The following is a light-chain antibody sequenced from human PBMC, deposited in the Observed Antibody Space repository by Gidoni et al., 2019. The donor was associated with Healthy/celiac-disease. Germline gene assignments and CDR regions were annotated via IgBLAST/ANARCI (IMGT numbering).Light chain of an antibody. J-gene: IGLJ1*01. Sequence: QSALTQPASVSGSPGQSITISCTGPSGDVGGYNYVSWYQQHPGKAPKLMIYDVSNRPSGVSNRFSGSKSGNTASLTISGLQAEDEADYYCSSYTSSSTNVFGTGTKVTVL. CDR2: DVS. CDR1: SGDVGGYNY. V-gene: IGLV2-14*01. CDR3: SSYTSSSTNV.